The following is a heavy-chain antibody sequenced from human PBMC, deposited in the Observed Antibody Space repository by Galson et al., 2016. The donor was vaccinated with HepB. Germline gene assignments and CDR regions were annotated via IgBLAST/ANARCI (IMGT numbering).Heavy chain of an antibody. D-gene: IGHD3-16*01. V-gene: IGHV1-46*01. CDR3: ARGGWGEPTDY. J-gene: IGHJ4*02. Sequence: SVKVSCKASGYTFTSYYIHWVRQAPGQGLEWMGTITPTGGSTIYAQKFQGRVTVTRDTSTSTVYMALSSLRSEDTAVYYCARGGWGEPTDYWGQGTLVTVSS. CDR1: GYTFTSYY. CDR2: ITPTGGST.